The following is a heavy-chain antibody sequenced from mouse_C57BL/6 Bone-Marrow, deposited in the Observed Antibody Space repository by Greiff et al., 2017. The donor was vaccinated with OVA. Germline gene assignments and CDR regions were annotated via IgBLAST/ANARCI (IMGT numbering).Heavy chain of an antibody. V-gene: IGHV5-4*01. Sequence: EVKLVESGGGLVKPGGSLKLSCAASGFTFSSSAMSWVRQTPEKRLEWVATISDGGSYTYYPDNVKGRFTISRDNAKNNLYLQMSHLKSEDTAMYYCARDRAAWFAYWGQGTLVTVSA. CDR3: ARDRAAWFAY. J-gene: IGHJ3*01. CDR1: GFTFSSSA. CDR2: ISDGGSYT.